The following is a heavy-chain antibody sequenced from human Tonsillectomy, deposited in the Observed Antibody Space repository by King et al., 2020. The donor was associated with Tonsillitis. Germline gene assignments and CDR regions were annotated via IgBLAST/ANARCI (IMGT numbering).Heavy chain of an antibody. J-gene: IGHJ3*02. CDR1: GFTFNSYR. D-gene: IGHD1-26*01. Sequence: VQLVESGGGLIQPGGSLRLSCAASGFTFNSYRMHWVRQAPGKGLVWVSRISSDGSDTTDADSVKGRFTISRDNAKNTLYLQMNSLRAEDTAVYYGARAPVGSYRTFWYQEREEYAFDIWGQGTMVTVSS. CDR2: ISSDGSDT. CDR3: ARAPVGSYRTFWYQEREEYAFDI. V-gene: IGHV3-74*01.